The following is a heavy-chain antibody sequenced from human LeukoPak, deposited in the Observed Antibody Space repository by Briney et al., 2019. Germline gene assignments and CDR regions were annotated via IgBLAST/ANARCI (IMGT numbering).Heavy chain of an antibody. V-gene: IGHV4-59*01. J-gene: IGHJ6*02. CDR1: GGSITTYY. CDR3: ASRVGRAYYGMDV. D-gene: IGHD3-10*01. CDR2: INYSGSA. Sequence: SETLSLTCSVSGGSITTYYWSWIGQPPGKGLEWMGSINYSGSAEYNASLNSRVIISVAASKSQLSLRLSSVTAAETAVDYCASRVGRAYYGMDVWGQGTTVIVSS.